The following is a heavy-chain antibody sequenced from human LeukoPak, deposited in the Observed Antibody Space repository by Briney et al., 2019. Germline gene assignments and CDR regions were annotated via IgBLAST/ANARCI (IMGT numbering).Heavy chain of an antibody. J-gene: IGHJ4*02. CDR3: ARDGSYYDSSGSDY. D-gene: IGHD3-22*01. CDR1: GGSFSGYY. Sequence: SETLSLTCAVCGGSFSGYYWSLIRQPPGKGLEWIGEINHSGSTNYNPSLKSRVTISVDTSKNQFSLKLSSVTAADTAVYYCARDGSYYDSSGSDYWGQGTLVTVSS. V-gene: IGHV4-34*01. CDR2: INHSGST.